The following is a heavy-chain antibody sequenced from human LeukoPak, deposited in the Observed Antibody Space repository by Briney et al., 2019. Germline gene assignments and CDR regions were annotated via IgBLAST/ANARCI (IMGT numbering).Heavy chain of an antibody. CDR3: ATSRGQYYYGSVY. CDR2: ISGSGGST. D-gene: IGHD3-10*01. J-gene: IGHJ4*02. V-gene: IGHV3-23*01. Sequence: GGSLRLSCAASAFTFSSYAMSWVRQAPGKGLEWVSAISGSGGSTYYADSVKGRFTISRDKSKNTLYLQMNSLRAEDTAVYYCATSRGQYYYGSVYWGQGTLVTVSS. CDR1: AFTFSSYA.